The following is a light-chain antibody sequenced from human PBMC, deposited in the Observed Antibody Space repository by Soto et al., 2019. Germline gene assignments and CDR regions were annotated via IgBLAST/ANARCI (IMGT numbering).Light chain of an antibody. CDR3: QQTFSPAVT. V-gene: IGKV1-39*01. J-gene: IGKJ4*01. CDR1: QAILTY. Sequence: DIPLTQSPSSLSAAVGDRVTITCRSSQAILTYLNWFQQKAGKGPEVLIYGASSLRSGVPSRFTGDGSATDFTLTISSLQPEDAGTYFCQQTFSPAVTFGGGTRV. CDR2: GAS.